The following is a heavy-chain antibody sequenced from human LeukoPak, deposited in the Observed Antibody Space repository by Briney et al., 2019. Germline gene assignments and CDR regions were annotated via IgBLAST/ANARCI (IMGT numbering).Heavy chain of an antibody. J-gene: IGHJ4*02. D-gene: IGHD6-19*01. CDR1: GESFSGYY. CDR3: ARVKAVAGSSAY. V-gene: IGHV4-34*01. Sequence: KPSETLSLTCAVYGESFSGYYWSWIRHPPGKGLEWIGEINQSGTTNYSPSLKSRVSISVDTSKNQFSLKLSSVTAADTAVYYCARVKAVAGSSAYWGQGTLVTVSS. CDR2: INQSGTT.